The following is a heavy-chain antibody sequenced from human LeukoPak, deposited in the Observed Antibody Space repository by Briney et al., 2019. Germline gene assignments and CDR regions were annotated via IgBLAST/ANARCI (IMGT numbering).Heavy chain of an antibody. CDR3: TKDRSAYNNDIGSDS. J-gene: IGHJ4*02. Sequence: GGSPRLSCVGSGFTFSAFAMSWVRQAPGEGLEWVSGISRSGGTTYYADSVKGRFTISRDNSKNMVYLQMSDLRGEDTAVYYCTKDRSAYNNDIGSDSWGQGTLVTVST. CDR1: GFTFSAFA. D-gene: IGHD5-18*01. V-gene: IGHV3-23*01. CDR2: ISRSGGTT.